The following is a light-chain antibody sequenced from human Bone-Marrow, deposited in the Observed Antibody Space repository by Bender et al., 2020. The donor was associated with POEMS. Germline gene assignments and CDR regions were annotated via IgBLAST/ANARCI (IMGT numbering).Light chain of an antibody. V-gene: IGLV1-44*01. CDR3: AVWDDSLNGWV. J-gene: IGLJ3*02. Sequence: QSVLTQPPSASGTPGQRVTISCSGGSSNIGAHAVNWYQHLSGTAPKLLIYSSHRRPSEVPDRFPGSRSGTSASLAISGLQSEDEADYYCAVWDDSLNGWVFGGGTKLTVL. CDR1: SSNIGAHA. CDR2: SSH.